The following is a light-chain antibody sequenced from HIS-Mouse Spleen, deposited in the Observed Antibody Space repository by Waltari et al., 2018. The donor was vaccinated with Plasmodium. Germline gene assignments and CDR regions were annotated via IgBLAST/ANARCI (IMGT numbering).Light chain of an antibody. J-gene: IGKJ1*01. Sequence: DIQMTPSPSTLSASVGDRVTITCRASQCISSRLAWYQQKPGKAPKLLIYKASSLERGVPLRLSGSGSGTEFYLTTSSLQPDDIAMYCCQQYNSYSGTFGQGTKVEMK. V-gene: IGKV1-5*03. CDR3: QQYNSYSGT. CDR1: QCISSR. CDR2: KAS.